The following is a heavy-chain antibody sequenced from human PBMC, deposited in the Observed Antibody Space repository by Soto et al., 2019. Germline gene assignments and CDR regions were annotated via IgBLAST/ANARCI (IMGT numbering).Heavy chain of an antibody. D-gene: IGHD1-26*01. V-gene: IGHV3-30*18. J-gene: IGHJ4*02. CDR1: GFTFSSYG. CDR2: ISYDGSNK. Sequence: QVQLVESGGGVVQPGRSLRLSCAASGFTFSSYGMHWVRQAPGKGLEWVAVISYDGSNKYYADSVKGRFTISRDNSKNTRYLQMNSLRAEDTAVYYCAKARPLYIVVGGYFDYWGQGTLVTVSS. CDR3: AKARPLYIVVGGYFDY.